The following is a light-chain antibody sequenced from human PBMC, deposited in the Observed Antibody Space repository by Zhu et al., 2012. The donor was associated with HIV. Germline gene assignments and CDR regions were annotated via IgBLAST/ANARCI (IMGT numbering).Light chain of an antibody. Sequence: EIVMTQSPATLSVSPGERATLSCRASQSVSSSSLAWYQQKPGQAPRLLIYGASSRATGIPDRFSGSGSGTDFTLTISRLEPEDFAVYYCQQYGSSPLTFGGGTKVQIK. J-gene: IGKJ4*01. V-gene: IGKV3-20*01. CDR3: QQYGSSPLT. CDR1: QSVSSSS. CDR2: GAS.